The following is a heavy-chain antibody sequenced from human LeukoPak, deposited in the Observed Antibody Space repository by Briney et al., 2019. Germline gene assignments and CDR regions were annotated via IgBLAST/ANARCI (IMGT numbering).Heavy chain of an antibody. Sequence: SETLSLTCTVSGGPISSYYWSWIRQPPGKGLEWIGYIYYSGSTNYNPSLKSRVTISVDTSKNQFSLKLSSVTAADTAVYYCARVVYGGKGAFDIWGQGTMVTVSS. V-gene: IGHV4-59*01. CDR1: GGPISSYY. CDR2: IYYSGST. CDR3: ARVVYGGKGAFDI. D-gene: IGHD4-23*01. J-gene: IGHJ3*02.